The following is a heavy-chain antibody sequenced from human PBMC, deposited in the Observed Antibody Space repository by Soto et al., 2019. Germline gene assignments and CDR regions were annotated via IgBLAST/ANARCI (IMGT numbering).Heavy chain of an antibody. Sequence: PGGSLRLSCAASGFTVSSNYMSWVRQAPGKGLEWVSVIYSGGSTYYADSVKGRFTISRDNSKNTLYLQMNSLRAEDTAVYYCARVLAVANRWFDPWGQGTLVTVSS. J-gene: IGHJ5*02. D-gene: IGHD6-19*01. CDR1: GFTVSSNY. V-gene: IGHV3-53*01. CDR2: IYSGGST. CDR3: ARVLAVANRWFDP.